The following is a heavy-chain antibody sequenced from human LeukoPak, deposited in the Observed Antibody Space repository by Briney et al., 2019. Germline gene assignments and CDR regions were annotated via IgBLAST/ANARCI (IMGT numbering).Heavy chain of an antibody. D-gene: IGHD1-26*01. J-gene: IGHJ4*02. CDR1: GGSISNYY. CDR2: IYSSGST. Sequence: SETLSLTCTVSGGSISNYYRSWIRQPAGKGLEWIGHIYSSGSTNYNPSLKSRVTMSLDTSNRQFSLKLNSVTAADTAVYYCGRALGSGSYIDFWGQGTLVTVSS. V-gene: IGHV4-4*07. CDR3: GRALGSGSYIDF.